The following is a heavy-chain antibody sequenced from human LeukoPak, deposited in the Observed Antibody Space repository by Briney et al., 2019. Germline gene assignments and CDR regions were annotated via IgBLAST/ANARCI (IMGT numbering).Heavy chain of an antibody. CDR2: IYTSGYT. D-gene: IGHD5-18*01. V-gene: IGHV4-4*07. J-gene: IGHJ4*02. CDR1: GDSLSSSY. Sequence: PSETLSLTCTVSGDSLSSSYWSWVRQPAGKGLEWIGRIYTSGYTNYNPSLKSRVTMSVDTSKNQFSLKLTSVTDADAAVYYCAREERGYSYGFWANWGQGTLVTVSS. CDR3: AREERGYSYGFWAN.